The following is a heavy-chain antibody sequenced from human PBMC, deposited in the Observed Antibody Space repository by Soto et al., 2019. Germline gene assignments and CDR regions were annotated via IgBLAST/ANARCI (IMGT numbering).Heavy chain of an antibody. CDR2: IIPIFGTA. CDR3: ARAITGTTLGILGRWFDL. J-gene: IGHJ5*02. Sequence: ASVKVSCKAAGGTFSSYAISWVRQAHGQGLEWMGGIIPIFGTANYAQKFQGRVTITADESTSTAYMELSSLRSEDTAVYYCARAITGTTLGILGRWFDLWGQRTLVTGSS. CDR1: GGTFSSYA. V-gene: IGHV1-69*13. D-gene: IGHD1-7*01.